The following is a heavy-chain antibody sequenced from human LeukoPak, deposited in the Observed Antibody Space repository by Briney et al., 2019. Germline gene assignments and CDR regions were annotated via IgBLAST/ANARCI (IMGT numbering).Heavy chain of an antibody. CDR3: ARDWVRSGWSFGY. D-gene: IGHD6-19*01. CDR1: GFTFSRSW. J-gene: IGHJ4*02. Sequence: PPGGSLRLSCAASGFTFSRSWMPWVRQAPGKGLVWVSRINSDGSSTNYADSVKGRFTISRDNAKNTLYLQMNSLRAEDTAVFYCARDWVRSGWSFGYWGQGTLVTVSS. V-gene: IGHV3-74*01. CDR2: INSDGSST.